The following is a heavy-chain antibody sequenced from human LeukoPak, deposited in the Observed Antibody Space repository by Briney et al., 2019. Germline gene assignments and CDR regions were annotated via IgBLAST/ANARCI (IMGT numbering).Heavy chain of an antibody. CDR3: ARMTN. J-gene: IGHJ4*02. V-gene: IGHV4-59*01. Sequence: SETLSLTCTVSGGSISSYYWSWIRQPPGKGLEWIGYIYYSGSTNYNPSLKSRVTISVDTSKNQFSLKLSSVTAADTAVYYCARMTNWGQGTLSPSPQ. CDR2: IYYSGST. CDR1: GGSISSYY.